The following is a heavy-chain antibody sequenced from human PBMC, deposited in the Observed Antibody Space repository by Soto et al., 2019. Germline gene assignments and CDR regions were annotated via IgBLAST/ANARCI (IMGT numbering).Heavy chain of an antibody. CDR3: EGSWT. J-gene: IGHJ3*01. D-gene: IGHD5-12*01. CDR2: ISGGSDRT. Sequence: EVQVVESGGDLVQPGGSLRLSCAASGFTIRNYAMSWVRQAPGKALEWVSGISGGSDRTDYADSVKGRFTIFNDNSKNPLYLQMSSLRVEDTAVYHCEGSWTWGQGTMVTVSS. CDR1: GFTIRNYA. V-gene: IGHV3-23*04.